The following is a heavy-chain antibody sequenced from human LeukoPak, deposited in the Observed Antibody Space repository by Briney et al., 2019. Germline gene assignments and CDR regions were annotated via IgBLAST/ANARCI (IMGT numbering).Heavy chain of an antibody. CDR2: IYSGGST. CDR1: GLTVSSNY. J-gene: IGHJ4*02. Sequence: PGGSLRLSCAASGLTVSSNYMSWVRRAPGKGLEWVSVIYSGGSTYYADSVKGRFTISRDNSKNTLYLQMNSLRAEDTAVYYCARASPRQGFDYWGQGTLVTVSS. CDR3: ARASPRQGFDY. V-gene: IGHV3-53*01.